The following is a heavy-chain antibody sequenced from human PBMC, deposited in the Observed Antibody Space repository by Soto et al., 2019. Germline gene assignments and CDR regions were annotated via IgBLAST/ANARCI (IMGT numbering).Heavy chain of an antibody. Sequence: EVQLVESGGGLVQPGGSLRLFCSASGITFSSYSMNWVRQAPGKGLEWISYISSHSSTLYYADSVKGRFTISRDNAGNSLYLQMNSLRDEDTAVYYCVRDGSGNIYLNWFDPWGQGTLVTVSS. V-gene: IGHV3-48*02. CDR2: ISSHSSTL. J-gene: IGHJ5*02. CDR3: VRDGSGNIYLNWFDP. D-gene: IGHD6-19*01. CDR1: GITFSSYS.